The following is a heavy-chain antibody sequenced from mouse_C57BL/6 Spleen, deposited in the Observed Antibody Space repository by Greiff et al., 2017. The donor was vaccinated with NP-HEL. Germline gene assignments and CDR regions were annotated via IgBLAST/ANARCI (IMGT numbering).Heavy chain of an antibody. Sequence: QVQLQQPGAELVRPGSSVKLSCTASGYTFTSYWMDWVKQRPGQGLEWIGNIYPSDSETHYNPKFKDKATLTVDKSSSTAYMQLSSLTSEDSAVYYCLNGNFFDYWGQGTTLTVSS. D-gene: IGHD4-1*01. V-gene: IGHV1-61*01. CDR2: IYPSDSET. J-gene: IGHJ2*01. CDR1: GYTFTSYW. CDR3: LNGNFFDY.